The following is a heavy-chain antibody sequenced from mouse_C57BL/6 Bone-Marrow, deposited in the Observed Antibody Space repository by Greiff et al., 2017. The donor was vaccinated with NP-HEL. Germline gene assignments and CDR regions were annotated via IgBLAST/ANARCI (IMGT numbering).Heavy chain of an antibody. J-gene: IGHJ3*01. CDR1: GFTFSSYG. CDR3: ARGGSNYPG. CDR2: ISSGGSYT. V-gene: IGHV5-6*01. D-gene: IGHD2-5*01. Sequence: VQLKESGGDLVKPGGSLKLSCAASGFTFSSYGMSWVRQTPDKRLEWVATISSGGSYTYYPDSVKGRFTISRDNAKNTLYLQMSSLKSEDTAMYYCARGGSNYPGWGQGTLVTVSA.